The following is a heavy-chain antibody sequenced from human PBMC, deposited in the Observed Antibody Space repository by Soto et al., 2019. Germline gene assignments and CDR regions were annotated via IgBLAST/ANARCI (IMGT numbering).Heavy chain of an antibody. J-gene: IGHJ6*03. D-gene: IGHD3-3*01. V-gene: IGHV4-39*01. Sequence: SETLSLTCTVSGGSISSSNYYWGWIRQPPGKGLEWIGRIYYSGSAYYNPSLKSRVTISVDTSKNQFSLKLSSVTAADTAVYYCARLPRITIFGVVSYYMDVWGKGTTVTVSS. CDR3: ARLPRITIFGVVSYYMDV. CDR1: GGSISSSNYY. CDR2: IYYSGSA.